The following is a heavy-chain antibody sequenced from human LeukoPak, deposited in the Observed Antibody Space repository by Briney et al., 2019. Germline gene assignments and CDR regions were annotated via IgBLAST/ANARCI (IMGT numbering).Heavy chain of an antibody. J-gene: IGHJ4*02. CDR2: INQDGSEI. CDR3: ATDRDNSDWQKRFDS. D-gene: IGHD2-21*02. CDR1: GFTFSTYW. Sequence: GGSLGLSCAASGFTFSTYWMNRYRQAPGKGLEWVGNINQDGSEINYVDSVRGRFTISRDNAKNSPHLQMNSLRAEDTAVYYCATDRDNSDWQKRFDSWGQGTLVTVSS. V-gene: IGHV3-7*01.